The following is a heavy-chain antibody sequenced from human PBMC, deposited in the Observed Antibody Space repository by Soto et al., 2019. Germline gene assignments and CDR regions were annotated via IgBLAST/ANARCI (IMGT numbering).Heavy chain of an antibody. CDR2: INTDGSST. D-gene: IGHD6-6*01. CDR1: GFTFSNSYW. CDR3: ARDPRYYYYMDV. V-gene: IGHV3-74*01. Sequence: PGGSLRLSCEASGFTFSNSYWMHWVRQAPGKGLVWVSRINTDGSSTSYADSVKGRFIISRDNAKKTVYLQMNSLGPDDTAVYYCARDPRYYYYMDVWGKGTTVTV. J-gene: IGHJ6*03.